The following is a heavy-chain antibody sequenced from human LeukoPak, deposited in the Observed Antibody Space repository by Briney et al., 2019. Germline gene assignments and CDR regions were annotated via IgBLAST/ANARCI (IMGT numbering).Heavy chain of an antibody. CDR3: ARETCSGGSCFQFDF. V-gene: IGHV4-59*01. D-gene: IGHD2-15*01. CDR2: IYYSGST. CDR1: GGSISSYY. J-gene: IGHJ4*02. Sequence: PSXTLSLTCTVSGGSISSYYWSWIRQPPGKGLEWIGYIYYSGSTNYNPSLKSRVTISVDKSKNQFSLKLSSVTAADTAVYYCARETCSGGSCFQFDFWGQGTLVTVSS.